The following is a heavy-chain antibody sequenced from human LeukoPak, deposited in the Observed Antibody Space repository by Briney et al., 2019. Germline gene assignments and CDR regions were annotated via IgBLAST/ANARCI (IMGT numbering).Heavy chain of an antibody. Sequence: PSETLSLTCSVSRGSIRHNDYYWGWIRQPPGKGLEWIGNIYYSGTTYYNPSLISRVTISVDTSKNQFSLKLSSVTAADTAVYYCARVYYSSSYDYWYFDLWGRGTLVTVSS. D-gene: IGHD6-13*01. CDR3: ARVYYSSSYDYWYFDL. CDR1: RGSIRHNDYY. CDR2: IYYSGTT. V-gene: IGHV4-39*07. J-gene: IGHJ2*01.